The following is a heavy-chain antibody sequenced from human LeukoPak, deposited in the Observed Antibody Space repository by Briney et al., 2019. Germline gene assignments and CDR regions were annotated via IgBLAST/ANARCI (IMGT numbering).Heavy chain of an antibody. CDR3: AKTALLGGVIARGFDY. Sequence: GGSLRLSCAASGFTFSSYAMSWVRQAPGKGLEWVSTISGSGGSTYCADSVKGRFTISRDSSKNTLYLQMNSLRAEDTAVYYCAKTALLGGVIARGFDYWGQGTLVTVSS. D-gene: IGHD3-16*02. J-gene: IGHJ4*02. CDR1: GFTFSSYA. V-gene: IGHV3-23*01. CDR2: ISGSGGST.